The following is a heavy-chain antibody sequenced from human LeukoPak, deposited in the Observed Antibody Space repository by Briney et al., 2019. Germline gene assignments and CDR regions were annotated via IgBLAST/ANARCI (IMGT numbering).Heavy chain of an antibody. CDR2: ISSNGGST. CDR1: GFTFSSYG. Sequence: PGGSLSLSCAASGFTFSSYGMHWVRQAPGKGLEYVSAISSNGGSTYYANSVKGRFTISRDNSKNTLYLQMGSLRAEDMAVYYCARSRDGYYYYYGMDVWGQGTTVTVSS. J-gene: IGHJ6*02. D-gene: IGHD5-24*01. V-gene: IGHV3-64*01. CDR3: ARSRDGYYYYYGMDV.